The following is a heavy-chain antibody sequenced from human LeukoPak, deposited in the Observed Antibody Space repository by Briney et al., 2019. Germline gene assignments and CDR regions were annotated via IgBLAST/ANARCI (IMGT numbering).Heavy chain of an antibody. J-gene: IGHJ5*02. Sequence: SETLSLTCAVYGGSFSGYYWSWIRQSPGKGREWIGEINHRGSTNYNPSLKRRVTISVDTSKNQFSLKLSSVTAADTAVYYCAKSLYGSGSYYNWFDPWGQGTLVTVSS. V-gene: IGHV4-34*01. CDR3: AKSLYGSGSYYNWFDP. D-gene: IGHD3-10*01. CDR2: INHRGST. CDR1: GGSFSGYY.